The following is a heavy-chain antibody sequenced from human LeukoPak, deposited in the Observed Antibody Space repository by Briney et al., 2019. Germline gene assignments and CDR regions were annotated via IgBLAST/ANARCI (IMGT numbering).Heavy chain of an antibody. Sequence: GGSLRLSCAASGFTFSSYGMHWVRQAPGKGLEWVAVISYDGSNKYYADSVKGRFTISRDNSRNTLYLQMNSLRAEDTAVYYCAKDMGYCSSTSCPLDYWGQGTLVTVSS. D-gene: IGHD2-2*01. CDR2: ISYDGSNK. V-gene: IGHV3-30*18. CDR3: AKDMGYCSSTSCPLDY. CDR1: GFTFSSYG. J-gene: IGHJ4*02.